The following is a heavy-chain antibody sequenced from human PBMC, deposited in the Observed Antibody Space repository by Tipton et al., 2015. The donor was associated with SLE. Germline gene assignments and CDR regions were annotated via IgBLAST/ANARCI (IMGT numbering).Heavy chain of an antibody. Sequence: TLSLTCTVSGGSISSYYWSWIRQPPGKGLEWIGYIYYSGSTNYNPSLKSRVTISVDTSKNQFSLKLSSVTAADTAVYYCASLVSGSSSSLYYYYGMDVWGQGTTVTVSS. CDR2: IYYSGST. CDR3: ASLVSGSSSSLYYYYGMDV. CDR1: GGSISSYY. V-gene: IGHV4-59*12. J-gene: IGHJ6*02. D-gene: IGHD6-13*01.